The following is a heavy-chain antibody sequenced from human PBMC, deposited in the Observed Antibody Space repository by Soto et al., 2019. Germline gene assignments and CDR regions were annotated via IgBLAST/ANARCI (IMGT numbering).Heavy chain of an antibody. Sequence: QVQLVQSGAEVKKPGASVKVSCKASGYTFISYGISWVRQAPGQGLEWMGWINAFNGNTNYAQKLQGRVTMTRDTSTSTAYMARRGLRSDDTAGYSCSRDPVAGTSWDYWGQGTLVTVSS. CDR1: GYTFISYG. CDR2: INAFNGNT. V-gene: IGHV1-18*01. J-gene: IGHJ4*02. CDR3: SRDPVAGTSWDY. D-gene: IGHD6-19*01.